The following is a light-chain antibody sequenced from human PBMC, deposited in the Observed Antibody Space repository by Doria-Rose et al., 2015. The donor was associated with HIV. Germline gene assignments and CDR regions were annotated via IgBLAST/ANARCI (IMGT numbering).Light chain of an antibody. CDR1: QSVSANY. CDR3: HQYASSRT. CDR2: GAS. V-gene: IGKV3-20*01. Sequence: TQSPGTLSLSPGERATLSSRASQSVSANYLAWYQQRPGQSPRLLIYGASSRATDIPDRFSGSGSGTDFTLTISRLEPEDFAVYYCHQYASSRTFGQGTKVEIK. J-gene: IGKJ1*01.